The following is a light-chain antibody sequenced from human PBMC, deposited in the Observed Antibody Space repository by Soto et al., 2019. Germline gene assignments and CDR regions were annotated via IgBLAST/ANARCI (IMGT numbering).Light chain of an antibody. CDR2: DAS. CDR3: QQYGGSPRT. J-gene: IGKJ1*01. CDR1: QSISSFY. Sequence: EIVLTQSPGTLSLSPGERATLSCRASQSISSFYLAWYQQTPGQAPRLLIYDASSRAAGIPDIFSGGGSGTDFTLTISRLEPEDFGVYYCQQYGGSPRTFGQGTKVEI. V-gene: IGKV3-20*01.